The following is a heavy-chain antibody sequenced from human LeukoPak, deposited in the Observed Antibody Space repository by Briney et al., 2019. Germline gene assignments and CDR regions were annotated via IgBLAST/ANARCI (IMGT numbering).Heavy chain of an antibody. J-gene: IGHJ4*02. CDR1: GYTFTSYG. V-gene: IGHV1-18*01. CDR3: ARVERGITIFGVVTHLPPDY. D-gene: IGHD3-3*01. Sequence: ASVTVSCKASGYTFTSYGISWVRQAPGQGLEWMGWISAYNGNTNYAQKLQGRVTMTTETSTSTAYMELRSLRSDDTAVYYCARVERGITIFGVVTHLPPDYWGQGTLVTVSS. CDR2: ISAYNGNT.